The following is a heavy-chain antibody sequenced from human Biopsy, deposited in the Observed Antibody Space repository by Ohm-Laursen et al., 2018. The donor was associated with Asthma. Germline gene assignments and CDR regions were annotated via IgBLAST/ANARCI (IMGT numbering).Heavy chain of an antibody. J-gene: IGHJ4*02. D-gene: IGHD6-6*01. CDR1: GFTFSTYG. Sequence: SLRLSCAASGFTFSTYGMHWVRQAPGKGLEWVAFIAWDGINSYYADSVKGRFTISRDNSRNTLYLQKNSLRAEDTAVYYCARAISSSWWAVEYWGQGTLVTVSS. CDR3: ARAISSSWWAVEY. V-gene: IGHV3-30*03. CDR2: IAWDGINS.